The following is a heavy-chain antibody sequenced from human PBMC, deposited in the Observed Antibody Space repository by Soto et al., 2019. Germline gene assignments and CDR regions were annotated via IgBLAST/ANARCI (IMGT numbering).Heavy chain of an antibody. CDR1: GGTFSSYA. D-gene: IGHD3-9*01. Sequence: GASVKVSCKASGGTFSSYAISWVRQAPGQGLEWMGGIIPIFGTANYAQKFQGRVTITADKSTSTAYMELSSLRSEDTAVYYCARVAYFDYDILTGYYQPSNYYHGMDVWGQGTTVTASS. J-gene: IGHJ6*02. V-gene: IGHV1-69*06. CDR3: ARVAYFDYDILTGYYQPSNYYHGMDV. CDR2: IIPIFGTA.